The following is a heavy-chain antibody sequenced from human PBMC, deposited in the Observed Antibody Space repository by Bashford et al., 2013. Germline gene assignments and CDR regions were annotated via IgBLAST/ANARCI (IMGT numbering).Heavy chain of an antibody. Sequence: GGPVRLSCAASGFTFSSYWMSWVRQAPGKGLEWVANIKQDGSEKYYVDSVKGRFTISRDNAKNSLYLQMNSLRAEDTAVYYCAREIITISWRVYYYGMDVWGQGTTVTVSS. CDR3: AREIITISWRVYYYGMDV. CDR2: IKQDGSEK. CDR1: GFTFSSYW. J-gene: IGHJ6*02. D-gene: IGHD3-3*01. V-gene: IGHV3-7*01.